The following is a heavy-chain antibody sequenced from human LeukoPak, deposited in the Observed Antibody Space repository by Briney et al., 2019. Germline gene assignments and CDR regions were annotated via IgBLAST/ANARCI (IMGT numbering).Heavy chain of an antibody. CDR1: GDSISSSY. J-gene: IGHJ4*02. CDR3: ARSSGAFDY. V-gene: IGHV4-59*01. Sequence: SETLSLTCTVSGDSISSSYWSWIRQPPGKGLDWIGYIYYSGITSYNPSLKSRVTMSLDTPKNQFSLKLNSVTAADTAVYYGARSSGAFDYWGQGALVTVSS. CDR2: IYYSGIT.